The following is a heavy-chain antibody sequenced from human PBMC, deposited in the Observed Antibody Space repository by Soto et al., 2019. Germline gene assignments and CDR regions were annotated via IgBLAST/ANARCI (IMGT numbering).Heavy chain of an antibody. V-gene: IGHV3-11*01. J-gene: IGHJ4*02. CDR3: ATYGDLGYFDY. D-gene: IGHD3-10*01. Sequence: GGSLRLSCAASGFTFSDYYMSWIRQAPGKGLEWVSYISSSGITIYYADSVKGRFTISRDNAKNSLYLQMNSLRAEDTAVYYCATYGDLGYFDYWGQGTLVTVYS. CDR2: ISSSGITI. CDR1: GFTFSDYY.